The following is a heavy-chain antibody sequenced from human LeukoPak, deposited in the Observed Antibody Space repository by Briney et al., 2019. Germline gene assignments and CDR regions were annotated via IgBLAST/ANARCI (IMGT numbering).Heavy chain of an antibody. D-gene: IGHD3-9*01. CDR1: GGSIRSSYYY. Sequence: SETLSLTCTVSGGSIRSSYYYWGWIRQPPGKGLEWIGSIYDSGSTYYNPSLKSRVTISVDTSKNQFSLKLNSVTAADTAVYYCARGGYDILTGYFWFDPWGQGTLVTVSS. V-gene: IGHV4-39*01. CDR2: IYDSGST. J-gene: IGHJ5*02. CDR3: ARGGYDILTGYFWFDP.